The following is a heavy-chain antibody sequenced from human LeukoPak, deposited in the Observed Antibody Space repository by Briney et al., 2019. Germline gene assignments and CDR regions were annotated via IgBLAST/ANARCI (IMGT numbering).Heavy chain of an antibody. CDR1: GFTSSSDS. Sequence: TSGGSLRLSCAASGFTSSSDSMNWVRQAPGKGLEWVSFISSSSSYIYYADSVKGRFTISRDNSKNTLYLQMNSLRAEDTAVYYCARGEGSIAAAGRILSDAFDIWGQGTMVTVSS. CDR2: ISSSSSYI. J-gene: IGHJ3*02. CDR3: ARGEGSIAAAGRILSDAFDI. V-gene: IGHV3-21*01. D-gene: IGHD6-13*01.